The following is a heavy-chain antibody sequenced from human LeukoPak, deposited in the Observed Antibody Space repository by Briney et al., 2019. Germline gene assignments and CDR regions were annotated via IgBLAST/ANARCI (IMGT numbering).Heavy chain of an antibody. Sequence: PGGSLRLSCAASGFTFLSYGMHWVRQAPGKGLEWVAFIRYDGENKYHADSVKGRFTISRDNAKNSLYLQMNSLRAEDTAVYYCATRSEGAARVEDYYCYMDVWGKGTTVTVSS. CDR1: GFTFLSYG. V-gene: IGHV3-30*02. D-gene: IGHD6-6*01. CDR3: ATRSEGAARVEDYYCYMDV. J-gene: IGHJ6*03. CDR2: IRYDGENK.